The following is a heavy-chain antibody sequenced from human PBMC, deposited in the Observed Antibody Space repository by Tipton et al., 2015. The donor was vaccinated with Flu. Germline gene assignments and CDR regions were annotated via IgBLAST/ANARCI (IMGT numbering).Heavy chain of an antibody. CDR1: GFTFSSYS. D-gene: IGHD2-2*01. V-gene: IGHV3-7*01. Sequence: CAASGFTFSSYSMSWVRQAPGKGLEWVAYINQDGSEKYYVDSVTGRFTISRDNTKNSLYLQINSLRAEGTAVYFCARVVVVPAALHNNWFAPWGQGTLVTVSS. CDR2: INQDGSEK. J-gene: IGHJ5*02. CDR3: ARVVVVPAALHNNWFAP.